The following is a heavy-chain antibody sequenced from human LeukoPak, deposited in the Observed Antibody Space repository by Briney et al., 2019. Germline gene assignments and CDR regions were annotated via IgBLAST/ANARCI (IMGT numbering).Heavy chain of an antibody. J-gene: IGHJ4*02. Sequence: GGSLRLSCAASGFTFDDYAMHWVRQAPGKGLEWVSAISGSGGSTYYADSVKGRFTISRDNSKNTLYLQMNSLRAEDTAVYYCAKMIWFGELLSNFDYWGQGTLVTVSS. V-gene: IGHV3-23*01. CDR3: AKMIWFGELLSNFDY. CDR1: GFTFDDYA. D-gene: IGHD3-10*01. CDR2: ISGSGGST.